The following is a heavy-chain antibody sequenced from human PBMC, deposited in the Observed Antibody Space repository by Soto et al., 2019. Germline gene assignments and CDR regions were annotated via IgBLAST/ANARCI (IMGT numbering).Heavy chain of an antibody. D-gene: IGHD2-2*01. J-gene: IGHJ4*02. V-gene: IGHV3-23*01. Sequence: EVQLLESGGGLVQPGGSLRLSCAASGFTFNKYAMSWVRQAPGKGLEWVAAISGSGDSTYYADSVKGRFTISRDDSKTTQKTQMNSLRSKDTAVYYCAREDVVPAGMAGCVVRIQDHWGQGTLVPVSS. CDR3: AREDVVPAGMAGCVVRIQDH. CDR2: ISGSGDST. CDR1: GFTFNKYA.